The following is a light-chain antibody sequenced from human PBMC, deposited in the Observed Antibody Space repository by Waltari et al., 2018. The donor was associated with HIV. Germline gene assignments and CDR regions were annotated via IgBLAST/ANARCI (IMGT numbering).Light chain of an antibody. CDR3: QQTYGDPRGT. CDR2: AAS. CDR1: QSIHNN. J-gene: IGKJ1*01. V-gene: IGKV1-39*01. Sequence: DIQMTQSPMSLSASVGDKVTITCRASQSIHNNLNWYQHKQGKAPHLLIFAASNLQNGIPSRFSGSGSGTDFTLTINTLQPEDFATYYCQQTYGDPRGTFGQGTKVEIK.